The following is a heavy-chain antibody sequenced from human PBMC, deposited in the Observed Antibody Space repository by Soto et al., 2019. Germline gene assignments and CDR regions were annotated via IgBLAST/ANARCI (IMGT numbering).Heavy chain of an antibody. J-gene: IGHJ1*01. D-gene: IGHD5-18*01. CDR2: VISASGSA. CDR3: ARVGSRDAYNYVLDQ. CDR1: GRIFSSFP. V-gene: IGHV1-69*06. Sequence: QVQVVQSGAEVKKPGSSVKISCKASGRIFSSFPTSWVRQVPGQGREWMGGVISASGSATYAPKFQGRVTMTAVNSAGIGYMELTSLTSEDTAIYYCARVGSRDAYNYVLDQWGPGTMVTVSS.